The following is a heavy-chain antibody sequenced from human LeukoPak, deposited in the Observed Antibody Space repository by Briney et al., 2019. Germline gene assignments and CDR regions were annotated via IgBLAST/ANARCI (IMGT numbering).Heavy chain of an antibody. V-gene: IGHV3-30-3*01. CDR1: GFTFSSYD. CDR2: ISNDGSSK. CDR3: ARGPWIQLWSYHFDY. D-gene: IGHD5-18*01. Sequence: GGSLRLSCAASGFTFSSYDMDWVRQATGKGLEWVAVISNDGSSKDYADSVKGRFTISRDNSKNTLYLQMNSLRAEDTAVYYCARGPWIQLWSYHFDYWGQGTLVTVSS. J-gene: IGHJ4*02.